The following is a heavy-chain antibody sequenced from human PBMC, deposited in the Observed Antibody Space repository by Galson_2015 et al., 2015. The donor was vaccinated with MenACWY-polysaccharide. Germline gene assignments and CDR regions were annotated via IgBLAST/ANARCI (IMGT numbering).Heavy chain of an antibody. J-gene: IGHJ4*02. D-gene: IGHD6-13*01. CDR2: IRYDGRDK. CDR1: GFTFSSYG. CDR3: AKDRTAAASDGDY. V-gene: IGHV3-30*02. Sequence: SLRLSCAASGFTFSSYGMHWVRQAPGKGLKWEAFIRYDGRDKYYADSVKGRFTLSRDTSKNTLYLQMDSLRAEDTAVYYCAKDRTAAASDGDYWGQGTLVTVSS.